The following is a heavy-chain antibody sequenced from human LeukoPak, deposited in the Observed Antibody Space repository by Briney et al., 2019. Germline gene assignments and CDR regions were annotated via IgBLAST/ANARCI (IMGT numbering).Heavy chain of an antibody. J-gene: IGHJ6*02. CDR2: INPNSGGT. V-gene: IGHV1-2*02. D-gene: IGHD5-12*01. Sequence: ASVKVSCKASGYTFTGYYMHWVRQAPGQGLEWMGWINPNSGGTNYAQKFQGRVTMTRNTSISTAYMELSSLRSEDTAVYYCAREYSGYDFGGMDVWGQGTTVTVSS. CDR1: GYTFTGYY. CDR3: AREYSGYDFGGMDV.